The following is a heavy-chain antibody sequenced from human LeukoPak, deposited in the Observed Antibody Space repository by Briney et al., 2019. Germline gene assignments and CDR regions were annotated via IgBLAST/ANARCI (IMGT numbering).Heavy chain of an antibody. Sequence: PGGSLRLSCAASGFTFSSYWMHWVRQAPGKGLVWVSRINSDGSSTSYADSVKGRFTISRDNAKNTLYLQMNSLRAEDTAVYYCARGTRGLGGDYWGQGTLVTVSS. CDR3: ARGTRGLGGDY. V-gene: IGHV3-74*01. J-gene: IGHJ4*02. D-gene: IGHD2-8*01. CDR2: INSDGSST. CDR1: GFTFSSYW.